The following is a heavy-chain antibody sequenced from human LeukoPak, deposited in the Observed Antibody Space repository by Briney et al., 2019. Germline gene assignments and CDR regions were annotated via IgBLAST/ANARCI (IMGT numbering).Heavy chain of an antibody. V-gene: IGHV1-46*03. CDR2: INPSGGST. J-gene: IGHJ6*03. D-gene: IGHD3-22*01. Sequence: ASVKVSCKASGYTFTSYYMHWVRQAPGQGLEWMGIINPSGGSTSYAQKFQGRVTMTRDTSTSTAYMELSSLRSEDTAVYYCTRFPYDSSGYYYYYYMDVWGKGTTVTVSS. CDR1: GYTFTSYY. CDR3: TRFPYDSSGYYYYYYMDV.